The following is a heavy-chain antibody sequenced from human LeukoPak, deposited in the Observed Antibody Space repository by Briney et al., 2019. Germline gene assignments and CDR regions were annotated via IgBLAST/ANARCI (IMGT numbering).Heavy chain of an antibody. CDR3: VKAVVTAAGKYYYDN. J-gene: IGHJ4*02. V-gene: IGHV3-64D*06. D-gene: IGHD4-23*01. CDR1: GFTFSNYA. Sequence: PGGSLRLSCSASGFTFSNYAMNWVRQAPGKGLEYVSAISSNGDDTFYADSVKGRFTISRDNSKNTLYLQMNDLRPEDTAVYYCVKAVVTAAGKYYYDNWGQGTLVTVSS. CDR2: ISSNGDDT.